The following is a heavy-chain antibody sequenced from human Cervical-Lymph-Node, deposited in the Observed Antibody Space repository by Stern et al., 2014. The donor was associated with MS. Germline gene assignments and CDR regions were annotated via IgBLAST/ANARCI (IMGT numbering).Heavy chain of an antibody. CDR3: ARNGGNYAFDY. CDR1: GGAISSGYL. J-gene: IGHJ4*02. D-gene: IGHD4-23*01. Sequence: QVQLQESGAGLVKPWGTLSLTCAVSGGAISSGYLWRWVRQPRGKGVEWVGVIYHSRGTNYNPSPKGRFTLSSDKSHKHFSLEMHSVNAADAAVYYCARNGGNYAFDYWGQGTLVAVSS. CDR2: IYHSRGT. V-gene: IGHV4-4*02.